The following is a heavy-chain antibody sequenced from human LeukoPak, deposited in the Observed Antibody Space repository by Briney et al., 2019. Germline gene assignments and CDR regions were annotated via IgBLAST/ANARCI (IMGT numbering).Heavy chain of an antibody. V-gene: IGHV1-2*04. CDR1: GYTFTGYY. J-gene: IGHJ6*04. D-gene: IGHD2-15*01. CDR3: ARDRGYCSGGSCMHGMDV. Sequence: ASVKVSCKASGYTFTGYYMHWVRQAPGQGLEWMGWINPNSDGTNYAQKFQGWVAMTRDTSISTAYMELSRLRSDDTAVYYCARDRGYCSGGSCMHGMDVWGKGTTVTVSS. CDR2: INPNSDGT.